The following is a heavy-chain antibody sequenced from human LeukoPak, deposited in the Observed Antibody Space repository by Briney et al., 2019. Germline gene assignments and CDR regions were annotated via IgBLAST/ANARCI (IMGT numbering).Heavy chain of an antibody. CDR3: ARLRDSSSPGDFDF. D-gene: IGHD6-19*01. V-gene: IGHV1-18*01. CDR1: GYTFTNNG. CDR2: ISPYNGDG. Sequence: GASVKVSCKTSGYTFTNNGISWVRQAPGQGLEWMGWISPYNGDGNYAQKFQGRVTLTTETSTSTAYMELRGLTSDDTAVYFCARLRDSSSPGDFDFWGQGTLVTVSS. J-gene: IGHJ4*02.